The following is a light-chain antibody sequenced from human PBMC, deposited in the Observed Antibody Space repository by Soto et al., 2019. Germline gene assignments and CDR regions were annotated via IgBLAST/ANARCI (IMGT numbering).Light chain of an antibody. Sequence: QSALTQPASVSGSPGQSIAISCTGTSSDVGGYNYVSWYHQHPGQAPKLMVYDVSNRPSGVSNRVAGSKAGNTASLTISGLRAEDEADYYCSSYTSSSTDVFGTGTKLTVL. CDR1: SSDVGGYNY. V-gene: IGLV2-14*01. CDR3: SSYTSSSTDV. CDR2: DVS. J-gene: IGLJ1*01.